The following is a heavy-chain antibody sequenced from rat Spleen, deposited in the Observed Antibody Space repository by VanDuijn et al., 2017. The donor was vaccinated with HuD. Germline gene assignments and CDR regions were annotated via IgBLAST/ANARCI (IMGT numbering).Heavy chain of an antibody. CDR2: ISSGGNT. CDR1: GFSLTSYT. Sequence: QVQLKESGPGLVQPSQTLSLTCTVSGFSLTSYTVNWVRQPPGKGLEWIAAISSGGNTYYNSALKSRLSISRDTSQSQVFLKMNSLQTEDTAMYFCARGALAATDWGQGVMVTVSS. V-gene: IGHV2-6*01. CDR3: ARGALAATD. D-gene: IGHD1-2*01. J-gene: IGHJ2*01.